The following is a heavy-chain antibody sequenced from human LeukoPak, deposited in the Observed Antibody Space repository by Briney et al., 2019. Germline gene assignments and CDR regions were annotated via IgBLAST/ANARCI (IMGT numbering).Heavy chain of an antibody. Sequence: ASVKVPCKASGYTFTGYDMHWVRQAPGQGLEWMGRINPNSGGTNYAQKFQGRVTMTRDTSISTAYMELSRLRSDDTAVYYCARRGSSSWYYYFDYWGQGTLVTVSS. V-gene: IGHV1-2*06. J-gene: IGHJ4*02. CDR2: INPNSGGT. D-gene: IGHD6-13*01. CDR1: GYTFTGYD. CDR3: ARRGSSSWYYYFDY.